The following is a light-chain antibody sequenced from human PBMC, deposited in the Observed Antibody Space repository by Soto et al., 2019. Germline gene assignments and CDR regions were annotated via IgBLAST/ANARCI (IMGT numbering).Light chain of an antibody. V-gene: IGKV1-5*01. J-gene: IGKJ2*01. CDR2: DAT. CDR1: QTISSS. Sequence: DIQMTQSPSTLSASVGDRVTITCRASQTISSSLAWYQHKPGKAPKLLILDATTLQSGVPSRFSGSGFGTEFTLTITGLQPDDFATYYCQQHNDYTPVTFGQGTKLEI. CDR3: QQHNDYTPVT.